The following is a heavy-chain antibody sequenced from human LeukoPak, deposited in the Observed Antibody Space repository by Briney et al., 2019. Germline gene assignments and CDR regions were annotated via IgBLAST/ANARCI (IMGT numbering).Heavy chain of an antibody. J-gene: IGHJ4*02. D-gene: IGHD6-13*01. CDR1: GYTFTSYG. CDR2: IIPILGIA. CDR3: ARNRDSSSWYETDY. V-gene: IGHV1-69*04. Sequence: SVKVSCKASGYTFTSYGISWVRQAPGQGLEWMGRIIPILGIANYAQKFQGRVTITAGKSTSTAYMELSSLRSEDTAVYYCARNRDSSSWYETDYWGQGTLVTVSS.